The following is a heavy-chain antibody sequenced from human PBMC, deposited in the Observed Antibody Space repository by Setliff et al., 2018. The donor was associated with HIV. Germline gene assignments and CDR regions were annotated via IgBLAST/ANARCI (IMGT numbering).Heavy chain of an antibody. Sequence: NPSETLSLTCSVSGGSFSSYYWSWIRQPPGKGLEWIGYIHYSGTTNYNPSLKSRVTISVDTSKNQFSLKLSSVTAPDTAIYYCARGRSNFRYWGQGTLVTVSS. V-gene: IGHV4-59*01. CDR2: IHYSGTT. CDR1: GGSFSSYY. J-gene: IGHJ4*02. CDR3: ARGRSNFRY. D-gene: IGHD7-27*01.